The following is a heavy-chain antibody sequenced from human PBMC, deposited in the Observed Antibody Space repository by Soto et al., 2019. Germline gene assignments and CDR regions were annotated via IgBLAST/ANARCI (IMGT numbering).Heavy chain of an antibody. J-gene: IGHJ3*02. V-gene: IGHV4-59*08. CDR2: IYYSGST. CDR3: ARRYSSAFDI. D-gene: IGHD6-13*01. CDR1: GGSISSYY. Sequence: SETLSLTCAVSGGSISSYYWSWIRQPPGKGLEWIGYIYYSGSTNYNPSLKSRVTITVDTSKNQFSLKLSSVTAADTAVYYCARRYSSAFDIWGQGTMVTVSS.